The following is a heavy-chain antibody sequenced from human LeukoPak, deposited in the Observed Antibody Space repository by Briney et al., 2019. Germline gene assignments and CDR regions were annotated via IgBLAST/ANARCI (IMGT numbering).Heavy chain of an antibody. CDR2: IYTSGST. CDR1: GGSISSYY. J-gene: IGHJ5*02. CDR3: ARGGSSWYGDWFDP. D-gene: IGHD6-13*01. Sequence: SETLSLTCTVSGGSISSYYWSWIRQPAGKGLEWIGRIYTSGSTNYNPSLKSRVAMSVDTSKNQFSLKLSSVTAADTAVYYCARGGSSWYGDWFDPWGQGTLVTVSS. V-gene: IGHV4-4*07.